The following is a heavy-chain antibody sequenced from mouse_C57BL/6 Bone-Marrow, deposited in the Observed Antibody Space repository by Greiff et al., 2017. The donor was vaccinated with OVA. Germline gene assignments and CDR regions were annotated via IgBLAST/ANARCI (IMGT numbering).Heavy chain of an antibody. V-gene: IGHV14-4*01. J-gene: IGHJ3*01. CDR2: IDPENGDT. Sequence: EVQLKESGAELVRPGASVKLSCTASGFNIKDDYMHWVKQRPEQGLEWIGWIDPENGDTEYASKFQGKATITADTSSNTAYLQLSSLTSEDTAVYYCTTFWDGYSWFAYWGQGTLVTVSA. CDR3: TTFWDGYSWFAY. D-gene: IGHD2-3*01. CDR1: GFNIKDDY.